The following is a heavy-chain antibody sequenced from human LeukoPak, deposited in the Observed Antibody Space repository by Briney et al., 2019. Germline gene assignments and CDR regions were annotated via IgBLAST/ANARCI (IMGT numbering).Heavy chain of an antibody. J-gene: IGHJ4*02. CDR3: ASELGNSDDDY. CDR1: GFTFDDYA. CDR2: ISGDGGST. V-gene: IGHV3-43*02. D-gene: IGHD4-23*01. Sequence: GGSLRLSCAASGFTFDDYAIHWVRQAPGKGLEWVSLISGDGGSTYYAGSVKGRFTISRDNSKNSLYLQMNSLRTEDTALYYCASELGNSDDDYWGQGTLVTVSS.